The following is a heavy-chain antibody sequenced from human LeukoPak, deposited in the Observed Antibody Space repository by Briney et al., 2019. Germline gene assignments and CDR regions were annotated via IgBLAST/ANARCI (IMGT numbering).Heavy chain of an antibody. J-gene: IGHJ4*02. Sequence: SETLSLTCTVSGASISSYYWSWIRQPPGKGLEWIGYIYYSGSTNYNPSLKSRVTISVDTSKNQSSLKLSSVTAADTAVYYCARGYGYSYGLFDYWGQGTLVTVSS. D-gene: IGHD5-18*01. V-gene: IGHV4-59*01. CDR3: ARGYGYSYGLFDY. CDR1: GASISSYY. CDR2: IYYSGST.